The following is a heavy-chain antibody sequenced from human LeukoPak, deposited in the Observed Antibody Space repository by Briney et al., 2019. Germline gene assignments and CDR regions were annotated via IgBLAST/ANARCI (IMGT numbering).Heavy chain of an antibody. J-gene: IGHJ3*02. D-gene: IGHD2/OR15-2a*01. CDR3: AREGGYYFHDAFDI. V-gene: IGHV3-33*01. CDR2: IWYDGSNK. Sequence: GGSLRLSCAASGFTFSSYGMHWVRQAPGKGLEWVAVIWYDGSNKHYADSVKGRFTISRDNSKNTLYLQMNSLRAEDTAVYYCAREGGYYFHDAFDIWGQGTMVTVSS. CDR1: GFTFSSYG.